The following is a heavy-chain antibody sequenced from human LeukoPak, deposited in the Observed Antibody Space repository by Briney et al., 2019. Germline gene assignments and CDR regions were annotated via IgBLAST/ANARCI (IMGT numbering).Heavy chain of an antibody. CDR1: GGSFSGYY. D-gene: IGHD3-10*01. CDR2: INHSGST. CDR3: ARGVLLWPPMDV. Sequence: PSETLSLTCAVYGGSFSGYYWSWIRQPPGKGLEWIGEINHSGSTNYNPSLKSRVTISVDTSKNQFSLELSSVTAADTAVYYCARGVLLWPPMDVWGQGTTVTVSS. J-gene: IGHJ6*02. V-gene: IGHV4-34*01.